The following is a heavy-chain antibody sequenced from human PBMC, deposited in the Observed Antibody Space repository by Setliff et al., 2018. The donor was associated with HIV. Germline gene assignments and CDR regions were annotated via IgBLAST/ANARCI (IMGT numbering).Heavy chain of an antibody. J-gene: IGHJ4*02. V-gene: IGHV3-48*03. CDR1: GFIFSSYE. Sequence: GGSLRLSCEAFGFIFSSYEMNWVRQAPGKGLEWVSYISSSGTTIYYADSVKGRFTISRDNAKNSLYLQMNSLRAEDTAIYYCAKQRDTGDGGYYFDNWGQGTLVTVSS. D-gene: IGHD7-27*01. CDR2: ISSSGTTI. CDR3: AKQRDTGDGGYYFDN.